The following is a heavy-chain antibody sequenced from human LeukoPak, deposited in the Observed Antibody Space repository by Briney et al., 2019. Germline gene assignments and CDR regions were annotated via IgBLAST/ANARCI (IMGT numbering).Heavy chain of an antibody. Sequence: ASVKVSCKSSGYTFTSYGISWVRQAPGQGLEWMGWISAYNGNTNYAQKLQGRVTMTTDTSTSTAYMELRSLRSDDTAVYDCARDSLYCSSTSCYNYFDYWGQGTLVTVSS. V-gene: IGHV1-18*01. CDR3: ARDSLYCSSTSCYNYFDY. J-gene: IGHJ4*02. CDR2: ISAYNGNT. CDR1: GYTFTSYG. D-gene: IGHD2-2*02.